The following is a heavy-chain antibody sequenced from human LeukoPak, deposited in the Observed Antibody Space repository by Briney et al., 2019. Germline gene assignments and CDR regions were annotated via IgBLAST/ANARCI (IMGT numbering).Heavy chain of an antibody. CDR3: TTRGGDTLMRTEAFDY. CDR2: MNPDSGGT. D-gene: IGHD3-16*01. J-gene: IGHJ4*02. CDR1: GYAFADYY. V-gene: IGHV1-2*02. Sequence: ASVKVSCKASGYAFADYYIHWVRQAPGQGLEWMGWMNPDSGGTNYAQKFKGRVTMTRDTSINTAYMDLRRLTSDDTAIYYCTTRGGDTLMRTEAFDYWGLGTLVTVSS.